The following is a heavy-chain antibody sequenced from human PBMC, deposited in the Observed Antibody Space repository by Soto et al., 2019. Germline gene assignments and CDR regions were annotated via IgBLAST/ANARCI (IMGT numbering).Heavy chain of an antibody. D-gene: IGHD6-19*01. Sequence: SETLSLTCAVYAGSFSHYYWNWIRQSPGKGLEWIGKIKHSGSINYNPSLRSRVSISVDMSKNQFSLRLTSVTAADTAVYYCARGGSSEWQVALDIWGQGTMVTVSS. J-gene: IGHJ3*02. CDR2: IKHSGSI. V-gene: IGHV4-34*01. CDR3: ARGGSSEWQVALDI. CDR1: AGSFSHYY.